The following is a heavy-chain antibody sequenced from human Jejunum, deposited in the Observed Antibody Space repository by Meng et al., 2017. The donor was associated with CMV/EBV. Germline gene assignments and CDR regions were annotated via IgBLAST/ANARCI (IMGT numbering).Heavy chain of an antibody. J-gene: IGHJ4*02. Sequence: QVQHLQVGAGLLKPSETLSLTCGVYGGSFSSYYWSWIRQPPGKGLEWIAEINHSGSTNYNPSLKSRVTISLDTSNSHFSLKLTSVAAADTAVYFCARGGGDPIRGVLPFDYWGQGTLVTVSS. CDR3: ARGGGDPIRGVLPFDY. D-gene: IGHD2-21*01. CDR1: GGSFSSYY. V-gene: IGHV4-34*01. CDR2: INHSGST.